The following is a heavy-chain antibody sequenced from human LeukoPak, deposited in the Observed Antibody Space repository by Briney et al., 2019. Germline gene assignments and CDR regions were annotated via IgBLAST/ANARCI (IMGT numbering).Heavy chain of an antibody. CDR1: GFTFGSFA. V-gene: IGHV3-64*02. D-gene: IGHD3-10*01. Sequence: GGSLRLSCAASGFTFGSFAMHWVRQAPGKGLEYVSAITHNGGSTSYADSVKGRFTISRDNSKNTMYLQMGSLRAEDTTVYYCARDPGRGDSGDFIIYWGQGTLVTVSS. CDR3: ARDPGRGDSGDFIIY. CDR2: ITHNGGST. J-gene: IGHJ4*02.